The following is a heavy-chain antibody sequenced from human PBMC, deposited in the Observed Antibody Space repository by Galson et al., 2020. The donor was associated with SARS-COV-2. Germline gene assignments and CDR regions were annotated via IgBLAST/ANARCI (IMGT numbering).Heavy chain of an antibody. D-gene: IGHD3-16*01. V-gene: IGHV4-59*01. CDR1: GGSISSYY. J-gene: IGHJ4*02. CDR2: IYFTGTT. CDR3: ARKGGGHDY. Sequence: SETLSLTCTVSGGSISSYYWSWDRQSPGKGLEWIGYIYFTGTTHYNPSLEGRVAFSVDTSKNQFSLKLSSVTAADAAVYYCARKGGGHDYWGQGTLVTVSS.